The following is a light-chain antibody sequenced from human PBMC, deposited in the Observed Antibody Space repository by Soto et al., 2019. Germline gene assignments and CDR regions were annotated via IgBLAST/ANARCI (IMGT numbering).Light chain of an antibody. Sequence: NFMLTQPHSVSASPGKTVTISCIGSGGSIATNYVQWYQQRPGSAPITVISEDNQRPSGVPDRFSGSIDSSSNSASLTISGLKTEDEADYYCQSYDANYVVFGGGTKLTVL. V-gene: IGLV6-57*02. CDR2: EDN. CDR1: GGSIATNY. CDR3: QSYDANYVV. J-gene: IGLJ2*01.